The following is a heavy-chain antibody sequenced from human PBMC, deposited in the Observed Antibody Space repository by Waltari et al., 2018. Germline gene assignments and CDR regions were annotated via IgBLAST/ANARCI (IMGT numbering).Heavy chain of an antibody. Sequence: QLQLQESGPGLVKPSETLSLTCTVSGGSISSSSYYWGWIRQPPGKGLEWIGSIYYSGSTYYNPSLKSRVTISVDTSKNQFSLKLSSVTAADTAVYYCARLNIVATYGFGYWGQGTLVTVSS. CDR3: ARLNIVATYGFGY. CDR1: GGSISSSSYY. V-gene: IGHV4-39*01. D-gene: IGHD5-12*01. CDR2: IYYSGST. J-gene: IGHJ4*02.